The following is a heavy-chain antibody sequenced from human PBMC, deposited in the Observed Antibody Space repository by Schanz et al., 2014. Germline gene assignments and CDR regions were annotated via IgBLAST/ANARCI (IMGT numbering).Heavy chain of an antibody. CDR1: GYTFISYG. J-gene: IGHJ1*01. D-gene: IGHD3-22*01. V-gene: IGHV1-18*01. CDR2: ISGYNGNT. Sequence: QVQLVQSGGEVKKPGASVKVTCKTSGYTFISYGVAWVRQAPGQGLEWMGWISGYNGNTNYAQKFQGRVTMTTDTSTSTAYMELRNLRSDDTAVYYCARASMIGGVQPWGQGTLVTVSS. CDR3: ARASMIGGVQP.